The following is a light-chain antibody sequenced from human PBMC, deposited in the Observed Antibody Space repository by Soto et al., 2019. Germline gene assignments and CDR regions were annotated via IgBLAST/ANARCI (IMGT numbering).Light chain of an antibody. CDR2: EVN. V-gene: IGLV2-8*01. Sequence: QSALTQPPSASGSPGQSVTISCTGTSSDVGGYNYVSWYQQHPGKVPKLMVYEVNKRPSGVPDRFSGSKSGNTASLTVSGLQAEDEADYYCTPYAGGNNVFGTGTKLTVL. CDR1: SSDVGGYNY. J-gene: IGLJ1*01. CDR3: TPYAGGNNV.